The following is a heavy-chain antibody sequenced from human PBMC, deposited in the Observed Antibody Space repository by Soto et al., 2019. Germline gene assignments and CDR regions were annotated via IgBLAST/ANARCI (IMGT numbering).Heavy chain of an antibody. Sequence: ASVKVSCKASGYTFTSYDINWVRQATGQGLEWMGWMNPITGNTGYAQDFQGRVTMTRDTSISTAYMELSSLRSEDTAVYYCARAREYSSRWNFDFSGQGILVTVSS. J-gene: IGHJ4*02. D-gene: IGHD6-19*01. V-gene: IGHV1-8*01. CDR1: GYTFTSYD. CDR3: ARAREYSSRWNFDF. CDR2: MNPITGNT.